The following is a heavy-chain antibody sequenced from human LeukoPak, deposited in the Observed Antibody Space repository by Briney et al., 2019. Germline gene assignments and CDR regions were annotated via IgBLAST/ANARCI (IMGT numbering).Heavy chain of an antibody. D-gene: IGHD3-9*01. J-gene: IGHJ4*01. CDR1: GFTFSNAW. Sequence: GGSLRLSCAASGFTFSNAWMSWVRQAPGKGLEWVGRIKSKTDGGTTDYAAPVKGRFTISRDDSKNTLYLQMNSLKTEDTAVYYCTTEYYDILTGYDIFDYWGHGTLVTVPS. CDR2: IKSKTDGGTT. V-gene: IGHV3-15*01. CDR3: TTEYYDILTGYDIFDY.